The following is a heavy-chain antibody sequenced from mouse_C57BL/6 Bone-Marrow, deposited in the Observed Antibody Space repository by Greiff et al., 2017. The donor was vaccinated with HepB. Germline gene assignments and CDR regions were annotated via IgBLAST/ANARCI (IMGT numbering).Heavy chain of an antibody. CDR1: GYTFTDYE. CDR3: TRGGLRQGFAY. Sequence: QVQLKESGAELVRPGASVTLSCKASGYTFTDYEMHWVKQTPVHGLEWIGAIDPETGGTAYNQKFKGKAILTADKSSSTAYMELRSLTSEDSAVYYCTRGGLRQGFAYWGQGTLVTVSA. V-gene: IGHV1-15*01. J-gene: IGHJ3*01. D-gene: IGHD2-4*01. CDR2: IDPETGGT.